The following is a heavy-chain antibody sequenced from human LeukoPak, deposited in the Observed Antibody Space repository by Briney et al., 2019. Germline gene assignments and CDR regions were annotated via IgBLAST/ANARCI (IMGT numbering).Heavy chain of an antibody. V-gene: IGHV1-46*01. D-gene: IGHD5-18*01. Sequence: ASVKVSCKASGYTFTSYYLHWVRQAPGQGLEWMGIINPSGGSTSYAQKFQGRVTMTRDMSTSTVYMELSSLRSEDTAVYYCARRRGYSYGSHYYYYMDVWGKGTTVTVSS. CDR3: ARRRGYSYGSHYYYYMDV. CDR1: GYTFTSYY. J-gene: IGHJ6*03. CDR2: INPSGGST.